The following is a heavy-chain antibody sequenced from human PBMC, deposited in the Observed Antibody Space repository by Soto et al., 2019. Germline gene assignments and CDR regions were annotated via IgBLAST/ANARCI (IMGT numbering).Heavy chain of an antibody. CDR2: IVAGSGNT. CDR1: GLTFSSSA. J-gene: IGHJ4*02. D-gene: IGHD6-13*01. CDR3: ARDWAAAGPFDY. Sequence: SVKVSCKASGLTFSSSAVQWVRQSRGQRLEWIGWIVAGSGNTKYAQRLHERVTLSRDMSTSTAYMELSSLRSDDTGVYYCARDWAAAGPFDYWGQGTLVTVSS. V-gene: IGHV1-58*01.